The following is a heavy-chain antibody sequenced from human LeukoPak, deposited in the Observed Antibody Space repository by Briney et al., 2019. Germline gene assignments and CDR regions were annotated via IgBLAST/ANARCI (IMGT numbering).Heavy chain of an antibody. V-gene: IGHV4-31*03. CDR1: GGSISSGGYY. Sequence: PSQTLSLTCTVSGGSISSGGYYWSWIRQHPGKGLEWIGYIYYSGSTYYNPSLKSRVTISVDTSKNLFSLKLSSVTAADTAVYYCARGLYDSSGYPFDYWGQGTLVTVSS. J-gene: IGHJ4*02. D-gene: IGHD3-22*01. CDR3: ARGLYDSSGYPFDY. CDR2: IYYSGST.